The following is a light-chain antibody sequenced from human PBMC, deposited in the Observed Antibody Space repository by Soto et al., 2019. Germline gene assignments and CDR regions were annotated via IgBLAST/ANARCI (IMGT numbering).Light chain of an antibody. CDR1: SRDVGGYNY. Sequence: QSVLTQPRSVSGSPGQSVTISCTGTSRDVGGYNYVSWYQHHPGKAPKLMIYDVSKWPSGVPDRFSGSKSGNTASLTISGLQAEDEADYYCCSYAGSYTLVFGGGTKLTVL. J-gene: IGLJ2*01. CDR2: DVS. CDR3: CSYAGSYTLV. V-gene: IGLV2-11*01.